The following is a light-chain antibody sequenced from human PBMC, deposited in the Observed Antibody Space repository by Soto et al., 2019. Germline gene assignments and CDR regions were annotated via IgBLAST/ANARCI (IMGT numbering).Light chain of an antibody. CDR1: SSDVGGYNY. Sequence: QSVLTQPASVSGSPGQSITISCTGTSSDVGGYNYVSWYQQHPGKAPQLMIYEVSNRPSGVSNRFSGSKSGNTASLSISGLQAEDEADYYCSSYTSSSTLVVFGGGTKVNVL. CDR3: SSYTSSSTLVV. CDR2: EVS. J-gene: IGLJ2*01. V-gene: IGLV2-14*01.